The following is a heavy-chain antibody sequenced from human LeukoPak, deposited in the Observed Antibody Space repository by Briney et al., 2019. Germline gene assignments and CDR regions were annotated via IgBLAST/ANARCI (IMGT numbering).Heavy chain of an antibody. Sequence: SETLSLTCTVSGASISSYYWSWIRQPPGKGLEWIGHIYYSGSTNYNPSLKSRVTISIDTSKNQFSLRLSSVTAADTAVYYCARGAAGYSYGWGQGTLVTVSS. CDR2: IYYSGST. CDR3: ARGAAGYSYG. V-gene: IGHV4-59*01. J-gene: IGHJ4*02. D-gene: IGHD5-18*01. CDR1: GASISSYY.